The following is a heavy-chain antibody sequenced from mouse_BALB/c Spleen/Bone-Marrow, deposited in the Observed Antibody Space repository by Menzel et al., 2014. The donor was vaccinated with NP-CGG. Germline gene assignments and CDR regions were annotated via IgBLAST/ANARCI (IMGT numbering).Heavy chain of an antibody. D-gene: IGHD5-2*01. V-gene: IGHV1S29*02. CDR2: IYPYSGGT. Sequence: VQLQQSGPELVKPGASVKISCKASEYTFTDYNMHWVKQSHGKSLEWIGYIYPYSGGTGYNQKFKSKVTLTVDDSSFTAYMELRSLTTEDSAVYYCARSGIPYAMDYWGQGTSVTVSS. J-gene: IGHJ4*01. CDR1: EYTFTDYN. CDR3: ARSGIPYAMDY.